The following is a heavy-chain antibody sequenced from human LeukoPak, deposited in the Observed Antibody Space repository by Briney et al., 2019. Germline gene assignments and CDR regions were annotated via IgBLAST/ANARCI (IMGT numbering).Heavy chain of an antibody. D-gene: IGHD3-9*01. V-gene: IGHV3-23*01. CDR1: GFTFSNYA. CDR2: ITGSYGTT. CDR3: AKWGDYGILTGYYVSDY. Sequence: GVPLRLSCAASGFTFSNYAMSWVRQAPGKALEGVSAITGSYGTTYYAYAVKGRFTISRDNSKNTLYLQMNSLRAEDTDVYYCAKWGDYGILTGYYVSDYWGQGTLVTVSS. J-gene: IGHJ4*02.